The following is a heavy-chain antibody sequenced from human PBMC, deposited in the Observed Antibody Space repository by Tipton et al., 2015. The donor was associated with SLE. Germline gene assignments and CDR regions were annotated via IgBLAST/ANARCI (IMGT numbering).Heavy chain of an antibody. J-gene: IGHJ3*02. V-gene: IGHV4-4*07. D-gene: IGHD1-26*01. CDR3: ARGREWELLDAFDI. CDR2: IYTSGST. Sequence: TLSLTCTVSGGSISSYYWSWIRQTAGKGLEWIGRIYTSGSTHYNPSLKSRVTISVDTSKNQFSLKLSSVTAADTAVYYCARGREWELLDAFDIWGQGTMVTVSS. CDR1: GGSISSYY.